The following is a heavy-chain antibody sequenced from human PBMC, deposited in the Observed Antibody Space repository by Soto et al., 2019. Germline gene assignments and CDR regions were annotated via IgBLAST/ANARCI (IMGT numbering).Heavy chain of an antibody. Sequence: ASVKVSCKASGYTFTSYAMHWVRQAPGQRLEWMGWINAGNGNTKYSQKFQGRVTITRDTSASTAYMELSSLRSEDTAVYYCARDLGYYEIVTGSIPIGYFDYWGQGTLITVAS. CDR1: GYTFTSYA. CDR3: ARDLGYYEIVTGSIPIGYFDY. D-gene: IGHD3-9*01. CDR2: INAGNGNT. J-gene: IGHJ4*02. V-gene: IGHV1-3*01.